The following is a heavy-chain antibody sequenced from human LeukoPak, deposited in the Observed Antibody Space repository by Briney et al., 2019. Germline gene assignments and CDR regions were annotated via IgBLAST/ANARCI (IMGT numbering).Heavy chain of an antibody. D-gene: IGHD4-17*01. J-gene: IGHJ4*02. CDR2: INPSGGST. CDR1: GYTFTSYY. V-gene: IGHV1-46*01. CDR3: AREINFGDYEDY. Sequence: ASVKVSCKASGYTFTSYYMHWVRQAPGQGLEWMGIINPSGGSTSYAQKFQGRVTMTRDTSISTAYMELSRLRSDDTAVYYCAREINFGDYEDYWGQGTLVTVSS.